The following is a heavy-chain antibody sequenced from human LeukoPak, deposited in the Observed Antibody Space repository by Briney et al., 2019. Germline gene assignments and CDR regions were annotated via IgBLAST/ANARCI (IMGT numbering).Heavy chain of an antibody. V-gene: IGHV4-59*08. Sequence: SETLSLTCTVSGGSISSYYWSWIRQPPGKGLEWIGYIYYSGSTNYNPSLKSRVTISVDTSKNQLSLKLSSVTAADTAVYYCARLQADVLLYYGMDVWGQGTTVTVSS. CDR2: IYYSGST. J-gene: IGHJ6*02. CDR1: GGSISSYY. D-gene: IGHD1-26*01. CDR3: ARLQADVLLYYGMDV.